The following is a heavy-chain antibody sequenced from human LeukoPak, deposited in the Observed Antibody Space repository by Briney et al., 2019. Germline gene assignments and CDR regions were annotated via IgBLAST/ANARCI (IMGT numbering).Heavy chain of an antibody. CDR2: ISSSSSTI. CDR1: GFTFSSYS. D-gene: IGHD5-24*01. Sequence: PGGSLRLSCAASGFTFSSYSMNWVRQAPGKGLEWVSYISSSSSTIYYADSVKGRFTISRGNAKNSLYLQMNSLRAEDTAVYYCARVTGMATITYYYYMDVWGKGTTVTVSS. J-gene: IGHJ6*03. V-gene: IGHV3-48*04. CDR3: ARVTGMATITYYYYMDV.